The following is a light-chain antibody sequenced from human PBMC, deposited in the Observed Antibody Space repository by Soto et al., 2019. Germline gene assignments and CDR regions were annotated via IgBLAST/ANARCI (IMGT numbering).Light chain of an antibody. V-gene: IGKV3-15*01. J-gene: IGKJ1*01. Sequence: VVTQSPATLSVFPGETATLSCRASQSVSSDLAWYQQRPGQAPRRLIYGASTRATGIPARFRGSGSGTEFRLTISSLQSEDFATYYCQQYNTWHPKMAFGRGTKV. CDR2: GAS. CDR1: QSVSSD. CDR3: QQYNTWHPKMA.